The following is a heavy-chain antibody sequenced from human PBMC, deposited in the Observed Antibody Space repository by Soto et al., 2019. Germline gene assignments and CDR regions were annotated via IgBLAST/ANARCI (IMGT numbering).Heavy chain of an antibody. J-gene: IGHJ6*02. Sequence: RLAFTSNSMYSPRQAQKQRLEWMGIINPSGGSTSYAQKFQGRVTMTRDTSTSTVYMELSSLRSEDTAVYYCARVRMAGQLELLTYYYYGMDVWGQGTTVTVSS. CDR1: RLAFTSNS. V-gene: IGHV1-46*01. CDR3: ARVRMAGQLELLTYYYYGMDV. D-gene: IGHD1-7*01. CDR2: INPSGGST.